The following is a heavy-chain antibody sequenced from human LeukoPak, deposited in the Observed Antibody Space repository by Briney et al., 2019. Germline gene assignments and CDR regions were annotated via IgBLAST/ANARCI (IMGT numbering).Heavy chain of an antibody. CDR2: IIPIFGTA. Sequence: ASVKVSCKASGGTFSSYAISWVRQAPGQGLEWMGGIIPIFGTANYAQKFQGRVTITADESTSTAYMELSSLRSEDTAVYYCARAMRGERITTFGVPFDPWGQGTLVTVSS. J-gene: IGHJ5*02. V-gene: IGHV1-69*01. CDR3: ARAMRGERITTFGVPFDP. CDR1: GGTFSSYA. D-gene: IGHD3-3*01.